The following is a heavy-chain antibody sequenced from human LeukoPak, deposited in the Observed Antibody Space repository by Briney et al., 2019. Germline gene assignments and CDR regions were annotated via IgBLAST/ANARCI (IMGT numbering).Heavy chain of an antibody. V-gene: IGHV4-34*01. CDR1: GGSFSGYC. CDR3: ARRRGYSYGYLNYYYGMDV. D-gene: IGHD5-18*01. CDR2: INHSGST. J-gene: IGHJ6*02. Sequence: PSETLSLTCAVYGGSFSGYCWSWIRQPPGKGLEWIGEINHSGSTNYNPSLKSRVTISVDTSKNQFSLKLSSVTAADTAVYYCARRRGYSYGYLNYYYGMDVWGQGTTVTVSS.